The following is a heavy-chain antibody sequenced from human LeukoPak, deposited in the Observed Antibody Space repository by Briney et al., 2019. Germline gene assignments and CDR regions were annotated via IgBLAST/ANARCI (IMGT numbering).Heavy chain of an antibody. V-gene: IGHV3-30-3*01. Sequence: GRSLRLSCAASGFTFSSYAMHWVRQAPGKGLEWVAVISYDGSNKYYADSVKGRFTISRDNSKNTLYPQMNSLRAEDTAVYYCAREYSNNRYYYYGMDVWGQGTTVTVSS. CDR3: AREYSNNRYYYYGMDV. D-gene: IGHD4-11*01. CDR2: ISYDGSNK. CDR1: GFTFSSYA. J-gene: IGHJ6*02.